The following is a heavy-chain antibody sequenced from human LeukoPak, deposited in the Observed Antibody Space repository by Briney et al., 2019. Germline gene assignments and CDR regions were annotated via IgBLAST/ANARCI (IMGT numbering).Heavy chain of an antibody. CDR3: ARSYGDYITGAYAFDV. Sequence: SETLSLTCTASGGSISNYYWSWIRQPPEKGLEWIGYIYYSGSTNYNPSLKSRVTISVDTSKNQFSLKLTSVIAADTAVYYCARSYGDYITGAYAFDVWGQGTMVTVSS. CDR1: GGSISNYY. V-gene: IGHV4-59*08. CDR2: IYYSGST. J-gene: IGHJ3*01. D-gene: IGHD4-17*01.